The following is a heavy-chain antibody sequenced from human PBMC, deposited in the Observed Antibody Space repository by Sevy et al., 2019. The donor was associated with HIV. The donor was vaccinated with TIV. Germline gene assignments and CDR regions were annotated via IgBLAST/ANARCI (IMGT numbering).Heavy chain of an antibody. CDR3: GKGDRSSGWYGAFDI. Sequence: GGSLRLSCAASGFTLDDYAMHWVRQAPGKGLEWVSSISWNSVRIDYADSVKGRFTISRDNAKRSLFLQMNSLRPEDTALYFCGKGDRSSGWYGAFDIWGQGTMVTVSS. CDR2: ISWNSVRI. CDR1: GFTLDDYA. V-gene: IGHV3-9*01. J-gene: IGHJ3*02. D-gene: IGHD6-19*01.